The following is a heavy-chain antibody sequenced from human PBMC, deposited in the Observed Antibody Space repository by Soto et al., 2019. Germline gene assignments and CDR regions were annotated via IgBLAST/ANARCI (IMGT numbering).Heavy chain of an antibody. CDR1: GYTFTSYG. V-gene: IGHV1-18*01. CDR3: ARDKGSSPSPSIQH. J-gene: IGHJ1*01. D-gene: IGHD6-6*01. Sequence: EASVKVSCKASGYTFTSYGISWVRQAPGQGLEWMGWISAYNGNTNYAQKLQGRVTMTTDTSTSTAYMELRSLRSDDTAVYYCARDKGSSPSPSIQHWGQGTLVTVSS. CDR2: ISAYNGNT.